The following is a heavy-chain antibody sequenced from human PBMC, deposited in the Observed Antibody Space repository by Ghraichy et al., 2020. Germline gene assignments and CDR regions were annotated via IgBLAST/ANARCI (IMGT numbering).Heavy chain of an antibody. CDR3: ARGRYGDLLSFDY. D-gene: IGHD4-17*01. J-gene: IGHJ4*02. CDR2: INPNSGGT. CDR1: GYTFTGYY. Sequence: ASVKVSCKASGYTFTGYYMHWVRQAPGQGLEWMGWINPNSGGTNYAQKFQGRVTMTRDTSISTAYMELSRLRSDDTAMYYCARGRYGDLLSFDYWGQGTLVTVSS. V-gene: IGHV1-2*02.